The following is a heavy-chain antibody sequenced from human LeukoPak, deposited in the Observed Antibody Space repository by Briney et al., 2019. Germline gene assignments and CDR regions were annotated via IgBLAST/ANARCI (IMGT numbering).Heavy chain of an antibody. V-gene: IGHV3-23*01. Sequence: PGGSLRLSCAASGFTFSSNAMSWVRQAPGKGLEWVSAISGSGGSTNYADSVKGRFTISRDNSQNTLYLQMNSLRAEHTALYYCAKRIAAQENFDYWGQGTLVTVSS. CDR3: AKRIAAQENFDY. D-gene: IGHD6-6*01. CDR2: ISGSGGST. CDR1: GFTFSSNA. J-gene: IGHJ4*02.